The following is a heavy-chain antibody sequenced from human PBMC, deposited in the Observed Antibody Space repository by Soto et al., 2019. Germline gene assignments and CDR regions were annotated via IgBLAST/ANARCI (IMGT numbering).Heavy chain of an antibody. V-gene: IGHV1-3*01. CDR1: GYTFTNYA. Sequence: ASVKVSCKASGYTFTNYAMHWVRQAPGQRLEWMGWINAGNGNTKYSQKFQGRVTITRDTSASTAYMELSSLRSEDTAVYYCARGSLLWFGELFARPFDYWGQGTLVTVSS. D-gene: IGHD3-10*01. CDR3: ARGSLLWFGELFARPFDY. J-gene: IGHJ4*02. CDR2: INAGNGNT.